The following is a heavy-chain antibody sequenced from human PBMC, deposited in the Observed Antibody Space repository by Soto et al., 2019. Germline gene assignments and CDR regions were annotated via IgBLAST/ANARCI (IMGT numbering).Heavy chain of an antibody. D-gene: IGHD2-2*02. V-gene: IGHV1-69*06. Sequence: QVQLVQSGAEVKKPGSSVKVSCKASGGTFSSYAISWVRQAPGQGLEWMGGIIPIFGTAKYAQKVQGRVTITADKSTSTAYMELSSLRSEDTAVYYCATHCSSTSCYTADYYYGMDVWGQGTTVTVS. CDR3: ATHCSSTSCYTADYYYGMDV. J-gene: IGHJ6*02. CDR1: GGTFSSYA. CDR2: IIPIFGTA.